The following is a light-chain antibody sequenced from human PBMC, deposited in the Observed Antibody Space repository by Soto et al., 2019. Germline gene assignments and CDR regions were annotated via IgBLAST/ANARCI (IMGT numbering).Light chain of an antibody. V-gene: IGKV3-20*01. CDR2: GAS. CDR3: QQYDSSPPTT. Sequence: EIVLTQSPGTLSLSPGERATLSCRASQSVSSSYLAWYQQKPGQAPRLLIYGASSRATGIPDRFSGSGSGTDFTLTISRLEPEDFAVYYCQQYDSSPPTTFGGGTKVEIK. J-gene: IGKJ4*01. CDR1: QSVSSSY.